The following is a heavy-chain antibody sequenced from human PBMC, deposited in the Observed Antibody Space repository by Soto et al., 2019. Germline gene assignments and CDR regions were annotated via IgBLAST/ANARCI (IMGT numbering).Heavy chain of an antibody. CDR2: IYYSGRT. CDR1: GGSISSSSYY. V-gene: IGHV4-39*01. J-gene: IGHJ4*02. D-gene: IGHD3-22*01. Sequence: ASETLSLTCTGSGGSISSSSYYWGWVRQPPGKGLEWIGSIYYSGRTYYNPSLKSRVTISVDTSKNQFSLKLSSVTAADTAVYYCMLGSGWKDFDYWGQGTLVTAPQ. CDR3: MLGSGWKDFDY.